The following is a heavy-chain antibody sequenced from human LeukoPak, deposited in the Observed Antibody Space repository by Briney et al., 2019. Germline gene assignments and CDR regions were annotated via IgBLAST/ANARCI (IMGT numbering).Heavy chain of an antibody. CDR1: GFTFSSYG. CDR2: ISYDGSNK. J-gene: IGHJ1*01. V-gene: IGHV3-30*18. D-gene: IGHD6-13*01. CDR3: AKDRFNSSSWPTIYFQH. Sequence: GRSLRLSCAASGFTFSSYGMHWVRQAPGKGLEWVAVISYDGSNKYYADSVKGRFTISRDNSKNTLYLQMNSLRAEDTAVYYCAKDRFNSSSWPTIYFQHWGQGTLVTVSS.